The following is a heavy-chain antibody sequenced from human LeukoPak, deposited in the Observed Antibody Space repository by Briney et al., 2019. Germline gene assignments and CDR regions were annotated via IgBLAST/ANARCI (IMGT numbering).Heavy chain of an antibody. D-gene: IGHD3-9*01. CDR1: GYTFTGYY. CDR2: INPNSGGT. V-gene: IGHV1-2*02. Sequence: ASVKVSCKASGYTFTGYYMHWVRQAPGQGLEWMGWINPNSGGTNYAQKFQGRVTMTRDTSISTAYMELSRLRSDDTAVYYCARGTLKPLAYYDILTGYYWQGRRDFDYWGQGTLVTVSS. J-gene: IGHJ4*02. CDR3: ARGTLKPLAYYDILTGYYWQGRRDFDY.